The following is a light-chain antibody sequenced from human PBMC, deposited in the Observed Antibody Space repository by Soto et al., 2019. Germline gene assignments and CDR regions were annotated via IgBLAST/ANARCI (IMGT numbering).Light chain of an antibody. J-gene: IGKJ2*01. CDR1: QSVSSSF. V-gene: IGKV3-20*01. CDR2: GAS. CDR3: QHYGSSTYT. Sequence: DIVLTQSPGTLSLSPGERAALSCRASQSVSSSFLAWYQQKPGQAPRLLIYGASSTTTGIPDRFTGSGSGTDFTLTISRLEPEDFAVYYCQHYGSSTYTFGQGTKLQIK.